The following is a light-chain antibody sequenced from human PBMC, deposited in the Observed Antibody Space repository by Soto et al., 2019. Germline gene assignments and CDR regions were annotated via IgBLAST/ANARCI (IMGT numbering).Light chain of an antibody. CDR2: YDS. CDR3: QVWYSSSDHQVV. Sequence: SYELTQPPSVSVAPGKTARITCGGNNIGSKSVHWYQQKPGQAPVLVIYYDSDRPSGIPERFSGSNSGNTATLTISRVEAGDEDDYYCQVWYSSSDHQVVFGGGTKLTVL. J-gene: IGLJ2*01. CDR1: NIGSKS. V-gene: IGLV3-21*04.